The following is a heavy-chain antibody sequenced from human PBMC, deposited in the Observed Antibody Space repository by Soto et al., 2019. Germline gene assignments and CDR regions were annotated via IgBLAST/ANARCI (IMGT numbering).Heavy chain of an antibody. CDR3: AHRPGLLTTKEWTGYGMEV. CDR2: IYWDDDK. Sequence: QITLKESGPTLVKPTQTLTLTCTFSGFSLSTSGVGVGWIRQPPGKALEWLALIYWDDDKRYSPSLKSRLTITKDNSKNQVVLTMTNMDPVDTATYYCAHRPGLLTTKEWTGYGMEVWGQGTTVTVSS. J-gene: IGHJ6*02. CDR1: GFSLSTSGVG. V-gene: IGHV2-5*02. D-gene: IGHD2-15*01.